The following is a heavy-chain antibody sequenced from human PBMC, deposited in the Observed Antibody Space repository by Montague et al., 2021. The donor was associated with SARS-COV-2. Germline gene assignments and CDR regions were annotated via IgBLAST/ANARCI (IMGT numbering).Heavy chain of an antibody. CDR1: GGSISSFY. Sequence: SETLSLTCTVSGGSISSFYWSWFRQPPGKGLEWIGYISDSGSTNYNPSLTSRVTMSVDTSKNQFFLKVNSVTAAATAVYYCARHYSATLPAVYWGQGTLVTVSS. J-gene: IGHJ4*02. D-gene: IGHD2-15*01. CDR3: ARHYSATLPAVY. CDR2: ISDSGST. V-gene: IGHV4-59*08.